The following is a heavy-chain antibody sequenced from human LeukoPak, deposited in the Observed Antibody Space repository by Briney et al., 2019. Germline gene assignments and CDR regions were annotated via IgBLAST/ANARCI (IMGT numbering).Heavy chain of an antibody. Sequence: SETLSLTCAVYGGSFSGYFWSWIRQPPGKGLEWIGEIHPSGSTNYNPSLKSQITISVDTSKNHFSLKLNSVTAADTAVYHCARRLPPSTFDIWGQGTMVTVSS. CDR3: ARRLPPSTFDI. V-gene: IGHV4-34*01. J-gene: IGHJ3*02. CDR1: GGSFSGYF. CDR2: IHPSGST.